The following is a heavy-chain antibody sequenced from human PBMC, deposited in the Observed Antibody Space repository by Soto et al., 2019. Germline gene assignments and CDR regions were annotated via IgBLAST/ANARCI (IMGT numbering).Heavy chain of an antibody. J-gene: IGHJ4*02. CDR1: GGSISSGGYY. V-gene: IGHV4-31*03. D-gene: IGHD2-15*01. Sequence: QVQLQESGPGLVKPSQTLSLTCTVSGGSISSGGYYWSWIRQHPGKGLEWIGYIYYRGSPYYNPSLKSRVTISVATSKNQFSLKLSSVTAADTAVYYCARAMNGYCSGGSCYSAVYFDYWGQGTLVTVSS. CDR3: ARAMNGYCSGGSCYSAVYFDY. CDR2: IYYRGSP.